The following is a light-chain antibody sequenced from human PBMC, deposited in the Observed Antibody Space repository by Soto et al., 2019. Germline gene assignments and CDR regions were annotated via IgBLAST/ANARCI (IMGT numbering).Light chain of an antibody. J-gene: IGKJ3*01. CDR1: QSVSSNN. Sequence: EIVLTQSPGTLSLSPGERATLSCRASQSVSSNNLAWYQQRPGQAPRVVIYGASTRATGIPERFSDSGSGTDFTLIISRLEPEDFAVYYCQQYGRSPFTFGPGTKVDIK. V-gene: IGKV3-20*01. CDR3: QQYGRSPFT. CDR2: GAS.